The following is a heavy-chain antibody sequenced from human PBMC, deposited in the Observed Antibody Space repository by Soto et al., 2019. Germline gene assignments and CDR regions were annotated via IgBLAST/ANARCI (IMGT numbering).Heavy chain of an antibody. CDR3: ARSESDPVTADI. J-gene: IGHJ3*02. CDR2: ISAYNGNT. V-gene: IGHV1-18*01. Sequence: ASVKVSCKASGYTFTSYCISWVRQAPGQGLEWMGWISAYNGNTNYAQKLQGRVTMTTDTSTSTAYMELRSLRSDDTAVYYCARSESDPVTADIWGQGTMVTVSS. D-gene: IGHD4-4*01. CDR1: GYTFTSYC.